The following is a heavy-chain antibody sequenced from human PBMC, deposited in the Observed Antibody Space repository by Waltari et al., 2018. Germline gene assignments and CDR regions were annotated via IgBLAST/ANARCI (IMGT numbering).Heavy chain of an antibody. CDR3: AKDPTTPPYSYGPVTYYFDY. D-gene: IGHD5-18*01. J-gene: IGHJ4*02. CDR1: GFTFSSYA. CDR2: ISGSGGST. Sequence: EVQLLESGGGLVRPGGSVRLSCAASGFTFSSYAMSWVRQAPGKGLEWVSAISGSGGSTYYADSVKGRFTISRDNSKNTLYLQMNSLRAEDTAVYYCAKDPTTPPYSYGPVTYYFDYWGQGTLVTVSS. V-gene: IGHV3-23*01.